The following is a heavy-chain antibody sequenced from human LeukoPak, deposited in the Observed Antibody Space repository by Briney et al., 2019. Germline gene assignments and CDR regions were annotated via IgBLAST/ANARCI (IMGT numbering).Heavy chain of an antibody. Sequence: PGGSLRLSCIVSGFSVNDNYMSRVRQAPGKGLQWVSVLFPDGRTFYGDSVRGRFTISRDLARNTLLLQMHSLRADDTAVHYCARTNPVYGDYDYWGQGTLVTVSS. V-gene: IGHV3-53*01. CDR3: ARTNPVYGDYDY. J-gene: IGHJ4*02. D-gene: IGHD4-17*01. CDR1: GFSVNDNY. CDR2: LFPDGRT.